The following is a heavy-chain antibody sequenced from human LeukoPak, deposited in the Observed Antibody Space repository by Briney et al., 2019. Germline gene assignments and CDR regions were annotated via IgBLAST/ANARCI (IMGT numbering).Heavy chain of an antibody. D-gene: IGHD2-15*01. V-gene: IGHV3-30*03. CDR2: ISYDGSNK. CDR3: ARDGPLIILNQYYFDY. Sequence: GGSLRLSCAASGFIFSSQGMHWVRQAPGKGLEWVAVISYDGSNKYYADPVKGRFTISRDNSKNTLYLQMNSLRAEDTAVYYCARDGPLIILNQYYFDYWGQGTLVTVSS. CDR1: GFIFSSQG. J-gene: IGHJ4*02.